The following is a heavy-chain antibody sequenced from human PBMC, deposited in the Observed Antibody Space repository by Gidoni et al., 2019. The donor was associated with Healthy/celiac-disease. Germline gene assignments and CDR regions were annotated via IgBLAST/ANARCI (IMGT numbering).Heavy chain of an antibody. CDR3: TTGADRASQQLVNNWFDP. V-gene: IGHV3-15*01. D-gene: IGHD6-13*01. CDR1: GFTFRNAW. CDR2: IKSKTDGGTT. Sequence: EVQLVESGGGLVKPGGSLRLSCAASGFTFRNAWMSWVRQAPGKGLEWVGRIKSKTDGGTTDYAAPVKGRFTISRDDSKNTLYLQMNSLKTEDTAVYYCTTGADRASQQLVNNWFDPWGQGTLVTVSS. J-gene: IGHJ5*02.